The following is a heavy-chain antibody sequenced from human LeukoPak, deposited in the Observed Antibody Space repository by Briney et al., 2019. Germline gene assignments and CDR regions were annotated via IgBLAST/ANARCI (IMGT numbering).Heavy chain of an antibody. J-gene: IGHJ6*03. D-gene: IGHD1-1*01. CDR3: ARVQLERRPHYYYYMDV. Sequence: PGESLKISCKGSGYSFTSYWIGWVRQMPGKGLEWMGIIYPGDSDTRCSPSFQGQVTISADKSISTAYLQWSSLKASDTAMYYCARVQLERRPHYYYYMDVWGKGTTVTVSS. V-gene: IGHV5-51*01. CDR1: GYSFTSYW. CDR2: IYPGDSDT.